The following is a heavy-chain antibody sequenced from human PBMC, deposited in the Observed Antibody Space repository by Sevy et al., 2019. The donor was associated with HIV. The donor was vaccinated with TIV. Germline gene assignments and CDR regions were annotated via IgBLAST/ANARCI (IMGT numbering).Heavy chain of an antibody. Sequence: GGSLRHSCAASGFTFSIYNMNWVRQAPGAGLEWVSSISSSGGSVYYADSVKGRFNISRDNSKNTLYLQMNSLRAEDTALYYCARDHSSSGYSFDYWGQGTLVTVSS. V-gene: IGHV3-21*01. CDR3: ARDHSSSGYSFDY. CDR2: ISSSGGSV. D-gene: IGHD6-19*01. J-gene: IGHJ4*02. CDR1: GFTFSIYN.